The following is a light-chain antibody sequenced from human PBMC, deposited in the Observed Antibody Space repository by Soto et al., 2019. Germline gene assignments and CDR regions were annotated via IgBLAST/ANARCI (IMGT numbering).Light chain of an antibody. V-gene: IGLV3-27*01. J-gene: IGLJ1*01. CDR3: YSAADNNGV. Sequence: SYDLAQPSSVSVSPGQTARITCSGDVLAKKYARWFQQKPGQAPVLVIYKDSERPSGIPERFSGSSSGTTVTLTISGAQVEDEADYYCYSAADNNGVFGTGTKVTVL. CDR2: KDS. CDR1: VLAKKY.